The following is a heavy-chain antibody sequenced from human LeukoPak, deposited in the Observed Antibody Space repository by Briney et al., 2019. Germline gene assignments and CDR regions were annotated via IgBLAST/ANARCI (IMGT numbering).Heavy chain of an antibody. D-gene: IGHD2-21*02. Sequence: ASVKVSCKASGYTFTSYYMHWLRQSPGQGLEWMGIVNPSGGSTSYAQKFQGRVTMTRDTSTSTVYMELSSLRSEDTAVYYCARAAYCGGDCYSPRLFDYWGQGTLVTVSS. J-gene: IGHJ4*02. CDR1: GYTFTSYY. CDR2: VNPSGGST. CDR3: ARAAYCGGDCYSPRLFDY. V-gene: IGHV1-46*01.